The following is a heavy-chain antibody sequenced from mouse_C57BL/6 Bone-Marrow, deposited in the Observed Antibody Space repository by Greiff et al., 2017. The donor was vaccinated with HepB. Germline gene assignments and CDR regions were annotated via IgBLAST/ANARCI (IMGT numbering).Heavy chain of an antibody. D-gene: IGHD1-1*01. V-gene: IGHV1-72*01. CDR1: GYTFTSYW. Sequence: VQLQQSGAELVKPGASVKLSCKASGYTFTSYWMHWVKQRPGRGLEWIGRIDPNSGGTKYNEKFKSKATLTVDKPSSTAYTQLSSLTSEDSAVYYCASPITAVVGSLFDYWGQGTTLTVSS. CDR2: IDPNSGGT. CDR3: ASPITAVVGSLFDY. J-gene: IGHJ2*01.